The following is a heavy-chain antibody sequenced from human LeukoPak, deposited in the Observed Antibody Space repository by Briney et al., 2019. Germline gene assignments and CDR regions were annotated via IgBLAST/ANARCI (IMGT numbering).Heavy chain of an antibody. CDR1: GGSISSGDYY. CDR3: ARIVGAGDAFDI. D-gene: IGHD1-26*01. Sequence: SETLSLTCTVSGGSISSGDYYWSWIRQPPGKGLEWIGYIYYSGSTYYNPSLKSRVTISVDTSKNQFSLKLSPVTAADTAVYYCARIVGAGDAFDIWGQGTMVTVSS. CDR2: IYYSGST. V-gene: IGHV4-30-4*08. J-gene: IGHJ3*02.